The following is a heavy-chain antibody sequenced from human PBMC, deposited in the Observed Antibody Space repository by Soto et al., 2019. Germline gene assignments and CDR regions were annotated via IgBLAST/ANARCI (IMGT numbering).Heavy chain of an antibody. CDR1: GGSISSSSYY. D-gene: IGHD2-2*01. J-gene: IGHJ4*02. CDR2: IYYSGST. Sequence: QLQLQESGPGLVKPSETLSLTCTVSGGSISSSSYYWGWIRQPPGKGLEWIGSIYYSGSTYYNPSLKIRVTISVDTSKNQFSLKLSSVTAADTAVYYCAREDIVVVPAALVGWGQGTLVTVSS. V-gene: IGHV4-39*01. CDR3: AREDIVVVPAALVG.